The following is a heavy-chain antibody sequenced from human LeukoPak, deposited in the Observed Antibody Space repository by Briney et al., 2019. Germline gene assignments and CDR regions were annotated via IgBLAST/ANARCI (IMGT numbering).Heavy chain of an antibody. CDR3: ARGRDRSKAGDH. V-gene: IGHV4-34*01. CDR1: GGSCDDYY. D-gene: IGHD5-24*01. J-gene: IGHJ4*02. CDR2: IHPSGTF. Sequence: SETLSLTCTVYGGSCDDYYCTWIRQPPGKGLEWIGEIHPSGTFYYNSSLRSRVTISIDTSKTQFSLRLTSVTAADTAFYYCARGRDRSKAGDHWGQGTLVTVSS.